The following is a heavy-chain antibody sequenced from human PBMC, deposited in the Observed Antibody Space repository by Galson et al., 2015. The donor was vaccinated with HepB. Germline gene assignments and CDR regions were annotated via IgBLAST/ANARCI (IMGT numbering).Heavy chain of an antibody. CDR3: TRGLVERGPVDAFDI. CDR1: GFTFGDYA. J-gene: IGHJ3*02. CDR2: IRSKAYGGTT. V-gene: IGHV3-49*03. D-gene: IGHD1-1*01. Sequence: SLRLSCAASGFTFGDYAMSWFRQAPGKGLEWVGFIRSKAYGGTTEYAASVKGRFTISRGDSKSIAYLQMNSLKTEDTAVYYCTRGLVERGPVDAFDIWGQGTMVTVSS.